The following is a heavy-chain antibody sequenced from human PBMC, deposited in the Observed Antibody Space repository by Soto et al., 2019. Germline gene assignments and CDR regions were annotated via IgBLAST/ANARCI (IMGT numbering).Heavy chain of an antibody. CDR1: GGSFSGYY. J-gene: IGHJ4*02. V-gene: IGHV4-34*01. Sequence: TSETLSLTCAVYGGSFSGYYWSWIRQPPGKGLEWIGEINHSGSTNYNPSLKSRVTISVDTSKNQFSLKLSSVTAADTAVYYCARARRRPSTTVTTAADGGLDYWGQGTLVTVSS. D-gene: IGHD4-17*01. CDR2: INHSGST. CDR3: ARARRRPSTTVTTAADGGLDY.